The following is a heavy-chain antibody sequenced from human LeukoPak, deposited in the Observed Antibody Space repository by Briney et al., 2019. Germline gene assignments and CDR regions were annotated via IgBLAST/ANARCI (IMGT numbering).Heavy chain of an antibody. J-gene: IGHJ5*02. CDR2: ISPGGGPT. Sequence: PGGTLRLSCAGSGFPFSIYGMNWVRQAPGKGLEWVSGISPGGGPTYYADSVKGRFTISRDDSKNTLYLQMNNLRAEDTAVYYCAKDPSGWNWFGPWGQGTLVTVSS. D-gene: IGHD6-19*01. V-gene: IGHV3-23*01. CDR1: GFPFSIYG. CDR3: AKDPSGWNWFGP.